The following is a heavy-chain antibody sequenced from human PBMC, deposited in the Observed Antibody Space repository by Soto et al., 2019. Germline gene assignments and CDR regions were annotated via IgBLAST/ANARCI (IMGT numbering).Heavy chain of an antibody. CDR2: IDPGDPSA. J-gene: IGHJ4*02. Sequence: GESLKISCHGSGYTFFSFWIVWVRQVPGKGLEWVGRIDPGDPSATYSPTFQGHVTISADRSTRSAYLQWRSLRASDTAIYFCARRYCSRADCYSDSWGQGSLVTVSS. D-gene: IGHD2-2*01. V-gene: IGHV5-10-1*01. CDR1: GYTFFSFW. CDR3: ARRYCSRADCYSDS.